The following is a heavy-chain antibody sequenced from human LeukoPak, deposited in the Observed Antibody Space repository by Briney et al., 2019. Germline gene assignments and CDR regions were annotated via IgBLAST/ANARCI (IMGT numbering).Heavy chain of an antibody. CDR2: INPNSGGT. V-gene: IGHV1-2*06. CDR1: GYTFTGYY. D-gene: IGHD6-19*01. CDR3: ARDRRISSGWYPFGC. Sequence: ASVKVSCKASGYTFTGYYMHWVRQAPRQGLEWMGRINPNSGGTNYAQKFQGRVTMTRDTSISTAYMELSRLRSDDTAVYYCARDRRISSGWYPFGCWGQGTLVTVSS. J-gene: IGHJ4*02.